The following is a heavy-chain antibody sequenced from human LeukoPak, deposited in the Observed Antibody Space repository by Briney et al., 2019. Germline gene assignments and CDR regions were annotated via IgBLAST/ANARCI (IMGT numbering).Heavy chain of an antibody. CDR1: WFTFSSYL. CDR3: AREYLKDPYFDY. J-gene: IGHJ4*02. D-gene: IGHD2/OR15-2a*01. Sequence: GGAPRLSCGASWFTFSSYLNGWGRPAPGEGLGWGANINQEGSEKYYVDSVKGRFTISRDNAKNSLYLQMNSLRAEDTALYYCAREYLKDPYFDYWGQGTLVTVSS. CDR2: INQEGSEK. V-gene: IGHV3-7*01.